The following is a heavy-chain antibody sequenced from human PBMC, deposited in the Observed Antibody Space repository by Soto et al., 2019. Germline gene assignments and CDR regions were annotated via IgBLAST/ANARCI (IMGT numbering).Heavy chain of an antibody. CDR1: RFAVSDNY. D-gene: IGHD5-12*01. Sequence: EVHLVESGGGLVQPGGSLRLSCAASRFAVSDNYMSWVRQAPGKGLEFVSLIYSGGSTSYADSVKGRFTTSRDNSKNTLYLQTNNLRAEDTAVYYCATRTITLPHWGQGTLVTVSS. J-gene: IGHJ4*02. CDR3: ATRTITLPH. CDR2: IYSGGST. V-gene: IGHV3-66*01.